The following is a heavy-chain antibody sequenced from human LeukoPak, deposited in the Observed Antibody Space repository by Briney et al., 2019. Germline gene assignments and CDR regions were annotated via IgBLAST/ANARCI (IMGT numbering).Heavy chain of an antibody. V-gene: IGHV3-23*01. J-gene: IGHJ4*02. CDR1: GFTFSSYA. CDR3: AKEFGYGDYGLYYFDY. Sequence: GGSLRLSCAASGFTFSSYAMSWVRQAPGKGLEWVSAISGSGGSTYYADSVKGRFTISRDNSKNTLYLQMNSLRAEDTAVYYCAKEFGYGDYGLYYFDYWGQGTLVTVSS. D-gene: IGHD4-17*01. CDR2: ISGSGGST.